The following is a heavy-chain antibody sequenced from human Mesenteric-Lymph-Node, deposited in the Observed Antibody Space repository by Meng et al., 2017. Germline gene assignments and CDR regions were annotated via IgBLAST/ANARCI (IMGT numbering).Heavy chain of an antibody. CDR3: ASIRYSGSYGADY. V-gene: IGHV1-2*06. CDR1: GLTFSTYA. J-gene: IGHJ4*02. CDR2: INPNSGGT. D-gene: IGHD1-26*01. Sequence: GESLKISCAASGLTFSTYAMHWVRQAPGQGLEWMGRINPNSGGTNYAQKFQGRVTMTRDTSISTAYMELSRLRSDDTAVYYCASIRYSGSYGADYWGQGTLVTVSS.